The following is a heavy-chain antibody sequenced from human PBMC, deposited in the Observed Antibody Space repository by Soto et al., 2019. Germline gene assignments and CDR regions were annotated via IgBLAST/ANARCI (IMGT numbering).Heavy chain of an antibody. CDR3: ARTDYYYYGMDV. V-gene: IGHV4-61*01. CDR1: TISVRSGTYY. Sequence: SETLSLTCTVSTISVRSGTYYWSWVRQTSGQGLEWIGYIHDSVNTNYNPSLKSRVTMSVDTSKNQFSLKLSSVTAADTAVYYCARTDYYYYGMDVWGQGTTVTVSS. CDR2: IHDSVNT. J-gene: IGHJ6*02.